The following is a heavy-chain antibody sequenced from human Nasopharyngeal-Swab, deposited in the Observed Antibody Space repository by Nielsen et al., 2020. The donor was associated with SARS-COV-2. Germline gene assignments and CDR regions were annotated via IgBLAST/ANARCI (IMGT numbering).Heavy chain of an antibody. CDR2: IYYSGST. Sequence: WIRQPPGKGLEWIGYIYYSGSTYYNPSLKSRVTLSVDTSKNQFSLKLSSVTAADTAVYYCARGRVQLWFDPILFDAFDIWGQGTMVTVSS. V-gene: IGHV4-31*02. J-gene: IGHJ3*02. D-gene: IGHD5-18*01. CDR3: ARGRVQLWFDPILFDAFDI.